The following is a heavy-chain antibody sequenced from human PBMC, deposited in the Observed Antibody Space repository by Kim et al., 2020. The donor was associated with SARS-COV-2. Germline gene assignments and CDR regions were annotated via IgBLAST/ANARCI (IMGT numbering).Heavy chain of an antibody. CDR3: ARDFSSTTVVTGY. V-gene: IGHV1-18*01. J-gene: IGHJ4*02. D-gene: IGHD4-17*01. Sequence: YAQKLQGRVTMTTDTSTSTAYMELRSLRSDDTAVYYCARDFSSTTVVTGYWGQGTLVTVSS.